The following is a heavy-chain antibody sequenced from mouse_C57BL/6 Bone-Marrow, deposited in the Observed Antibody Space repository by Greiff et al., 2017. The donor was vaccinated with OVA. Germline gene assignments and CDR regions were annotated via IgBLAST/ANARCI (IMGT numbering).Heavy chain of an antibody. Sequence: EVQLQQSGPVLVKPGASVKMSCKASGYTFTDYYMNWVKQSHGKSLEWIGVINPYNGGTSYNQKFKGKATLTVDKSSSTAYMELNSLTSEDSAVYYCARWDYSSSYPSFDFWGQGTTLTVSP. CDR2: INPYNGGT. D-gene: IGHD1-1*01. V-gene: IGHV1-19*01. CDR1: GYTFTDYY. J-gene: IGHJ2*01. CDR3: ARWDYSSSYPSFDF.